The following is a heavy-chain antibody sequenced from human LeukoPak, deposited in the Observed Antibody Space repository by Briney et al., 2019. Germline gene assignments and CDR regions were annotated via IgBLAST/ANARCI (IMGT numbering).Heavy chain of an antibody. V-gene: IGHV3-43*02. CDR2: ISGDGGSI. Sequence: PGGSLRLSCAASGFTFADYAIYWVRQGPGKGLEWVSLISGDGGSIYYADSVKGRFTISRDNSKNSLYLQMNSLRTEDTALYYCAKEDYSSSWYALDYWGQGTLVTVSS. CDR3: AKEDYSSSWYALDY. D-gene: IGHD6-13*01. J-gene: IGHJ4*02. CDR1: GFTFADYA.